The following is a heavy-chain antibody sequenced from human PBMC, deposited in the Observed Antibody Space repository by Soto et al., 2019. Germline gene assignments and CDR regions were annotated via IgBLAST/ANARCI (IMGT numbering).Heavy chain of an antibody. CDR1: GFIFKDFA. Sequence: EVQLFESGGGLVEPGESLRLSCAASGFIFKDFAMSWVRQAPGKGLDWVSTITTSDDIAYSADSVRGRFTISRDNSANTVILQMSSLRGDDTATYYCTKGDSSGYFDPSTGYSTPDHWGQGTLVTVSS. CDR3: TKGDSSGYFDPSTGYSTPDH. CDR2: ITTSDDIA. V-gene: IGHV3-23*01. J-gene: IGHJ5*02. D-gene: IGHD3-3*01.